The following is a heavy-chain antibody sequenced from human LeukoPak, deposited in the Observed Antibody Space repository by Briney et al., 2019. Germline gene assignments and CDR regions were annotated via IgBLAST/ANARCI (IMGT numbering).Heavy chain of an antibody. J-gene: IGHJ5*01. CDR1: GYTFSSYT. CDR3: AKLTDS. Sequence: PGGSLRLSCAASGYTFSSYTMSWVRQAPGKGLEWVSDISGSGAGTYYADSVKGRFTISRDNSQNTLYLQMSSLGADDTALYYRAKLTDSWGQGTLVSVSS. CDR2: ISGSGAGT. V-gene: IGHV3-23*01.